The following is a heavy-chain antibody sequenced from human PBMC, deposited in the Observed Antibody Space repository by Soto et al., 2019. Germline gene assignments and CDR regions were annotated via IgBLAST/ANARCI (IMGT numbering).Heavy chain of an antibody. CDR2: INAGNGNT. V-gene: IGHV1-3*01. D-gene: IGHD3-22*01. Sequence: ASVKVSCKASGYTFPGYYMHWVRQAPGQRLEWMGWINAGNGNTKYSQKFQGRVTITRDTSASTAYMELSSLRSEDTAVYYCARDSSYYYDSSGDFDYWGQGTLVTVSS. J-gene: IGHJ4*02. CDR1: GYTFPGYY. CDR3: ARDSSYYYDSSGDFDY.